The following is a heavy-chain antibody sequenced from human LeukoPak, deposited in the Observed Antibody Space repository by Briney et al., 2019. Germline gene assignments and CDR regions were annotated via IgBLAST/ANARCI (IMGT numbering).Heavy chain of an antibody. J-gene: IGHJ3*02. Sequence: PSETLSLTCTVSGGTISSGGYYWSWIRQHPGKGLEWIGYIYYSGSTYYNPSLKSRVTISVDTSKNQFSLKLRSVTAADTAVYYCARVFSPFGELVFAFDIWGQGTMVTVSS. CDR1: GGTISSGGYY. V-gene: IGHV4-31*03. CDR3: ARVFSPFGELVFAFDI. CDR2: IYYSGST. D-gene: IGHD3-10*01.